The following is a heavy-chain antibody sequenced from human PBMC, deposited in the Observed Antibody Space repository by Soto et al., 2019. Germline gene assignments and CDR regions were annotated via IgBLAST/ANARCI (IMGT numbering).Heavy chain of an antibody. V-gene: IGHV6-1*01. Sequence: SQTLSLTCAISGDSVSSNSAAWNWIRQSPSRGLEWLGRTYYRSKWYNDYAVSVKSRITINPDTSKNQFSLQLNSVTPEDTAVYYCATGYCSSTSCPWGMDVWGQGTTVTVSS. CDR1: GDSVSSNSAA. D-gene: IGHD2-2*01. CDR3: ATGYCSSTSCPWGMDV. CDR2: TYYRSKWYN. J-gene: IGHJ6*02.